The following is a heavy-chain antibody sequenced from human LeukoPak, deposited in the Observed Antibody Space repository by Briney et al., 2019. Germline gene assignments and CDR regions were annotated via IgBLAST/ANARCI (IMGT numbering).Heavy chain of an antibody. CDR2: ISYDGTNK. CDR1: GFTFINYG. V-gene: IGHV3-30*18. Sequence: PGGSLILSCAASGFTFINYGMHWVRQAPGKGLEWVAVISYDGTNKYYADSVKGRFTISRDNSKNTLYLQMNSLKTDDTAVYYCANYGDYQYFDYWGQGTPVTVSS. CDR3: ANYGDYQYFDY. D-gene: IGHD4-17*01. J-gene: IGHJ4*02.